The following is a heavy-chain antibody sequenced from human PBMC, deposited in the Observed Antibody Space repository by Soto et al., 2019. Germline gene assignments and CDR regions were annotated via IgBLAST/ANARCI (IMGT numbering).Heavy chain of an antibody. V-gene: IGHV3-30-3*01. CDR2: ISYDGSNK. CDR3: ARDYSSYGPFDY. J-gene: IGHJ4*02. Sequence: GSLRLSCAASGFTFSSYAMHWVRQAPGKGLEWVAVISYDGSNKYYADSVKGRFTISRDNSKNTLCLQMNSLRAEDTAVYYCARDYSSYGPFDYWGQGTLVNVSS. D-gene: IGHD5-18*01. CDR1: GFTFSSYA.